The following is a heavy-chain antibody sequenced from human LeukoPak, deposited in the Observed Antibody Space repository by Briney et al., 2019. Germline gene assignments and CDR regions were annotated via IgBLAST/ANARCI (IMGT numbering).Heavy chain of an antibody. D-gene: IGHD1-1*01. CDR2: IIPIFGTA. Sequence: SVKVSCKASGGTFSSYAISWVRQAPGQGLEWMGGIIPIFGTANYAQKFQGRVTITADESTSTAYMELSSLRSEDTAVYYCAESSRNYYYCYMDVWGKGTTVTISS. J-gene: IGHJ6*03. CDR3: AESSRNYYYCYMDV. CDR1: GGTFSSYA. V-gene: IGHV1-69*01.